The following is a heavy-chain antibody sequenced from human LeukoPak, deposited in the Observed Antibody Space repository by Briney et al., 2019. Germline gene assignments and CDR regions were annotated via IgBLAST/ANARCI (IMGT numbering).Heavy chain of an antibody. D-gene: IGHD7-27*01. V-gene: IGHV4-39*01. CDR2: IYYSGST. CDR1: GGSISSSRYY. J-gene: IGHJ4*02. Sequence: SETLSLTCTVSGGSISSSRYYWGWIRQPPGKGLEWIGSIYYSGSTYYNSSLKSRLTISVDTSKNQFSLRLSSVTAADTAVYFCARGFRGDNFDYWGQGTLVTVSS. CDR3: ARGFRGDNFDY.